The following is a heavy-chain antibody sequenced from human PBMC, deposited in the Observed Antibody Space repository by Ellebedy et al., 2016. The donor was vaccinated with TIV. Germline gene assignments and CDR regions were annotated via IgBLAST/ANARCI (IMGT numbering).Heavy chain of an antibody. V-gene: IGHV1-18*04. CDR1: GYTYTSYG. CDR2: LSAYNGNT. CDR3: ARDWDDYFDY. D-gene: IGHD1-26*01. J-gene: IGHJ4*02. Sequence: AASVKVSCKASGYTYTSYGISWVRQAPGQGLEWMGWLSAYNGNTNYAQTLQGRVTMTTDTSTSTAYMELRRRRSDDTAVYYCARDWDDYFDYWGQGTLVTVSS.